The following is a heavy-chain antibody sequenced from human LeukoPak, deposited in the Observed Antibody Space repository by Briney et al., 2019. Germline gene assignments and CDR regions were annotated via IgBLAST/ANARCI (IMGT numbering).Heavy chain of an antibody. J-gene: IGHJ4*02. CDR2: ISYDGGKK. CDR1: GFTFSSHD. D-gene: IGHD3-10*01. CDR3: TGSFGELTFFDY. V-gene: IGHV3-33*05. Sequence: GGSLRLSCAASGFTFSSHDMHWVRQAPGKGLEWVAIISYDGGKKDYADSVKGRFTISRDNSKNTLYLQMNSLKTEDTAVYYCTGSFGELTFFDYWGQGTLVTVSS.